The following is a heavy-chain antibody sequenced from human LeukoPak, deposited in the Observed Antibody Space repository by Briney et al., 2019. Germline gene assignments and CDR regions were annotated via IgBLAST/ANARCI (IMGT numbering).Heavy chain of an antibody. D-gene: IGHD3-3*01. V-gene: IGHV4-4*02. CDR1: GGSITTTNW. J-gene: IGHJ4*02. CDR2: IHLSGRT. CDR3: SKENGASSPFGC. Sequence: SETLSLTCGVSGGSITTTNWWSWVRQPPGQGLEWIGEIHLSGRTNYNPSLNSRVTSALDTPTNPLSLCLTSVTAPDTPVYFCSKENGASSPFGCRGQGTLVTVPS.